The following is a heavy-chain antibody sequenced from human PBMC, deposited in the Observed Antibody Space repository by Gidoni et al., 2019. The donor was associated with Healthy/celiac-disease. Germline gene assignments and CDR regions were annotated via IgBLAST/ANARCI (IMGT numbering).Heavy chain of an antibody. Sequence: EVQLLESGGGLVQPGGSLRLSCAASGVTFSSYAMSWVRQAPGKGLEWVSAISGSGGSTYYADSVKGRFPISRDNSKNTLYLQMNSLRAEDTAVYYCAKLRELLPDAFDIWGQGTMVTVSS. D-gene: IGHD1-26*01. J-gene: IGHJ3*02. V-gene: IGHV3-23*01. CDR2: ISGSGGST. CDR3: AKLRELLPDAFDI. CDR1: GVTFSSYA.